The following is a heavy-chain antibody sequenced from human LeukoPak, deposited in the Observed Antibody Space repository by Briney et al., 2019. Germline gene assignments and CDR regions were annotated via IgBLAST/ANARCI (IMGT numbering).Heavy chain of an antibody. CDR1: GFTFRSYA. V-gene: IGHV3-30*04. D-gene: IGHD6-19*01. CDR2: ISYDGSNK. J-gene: IGHJ5*02. CDR3: ASVGSGPYSSVP. Sequence: PGRSLRLSCAASGFTFRSYAMHWVRQAPGKGLEWVAVISYDGSNKYYADSVKGRFTISRDNAKNSLYLQMNSLRAEDTAVYYCASVGSGPYSSVPWGQGTLVTVSS.